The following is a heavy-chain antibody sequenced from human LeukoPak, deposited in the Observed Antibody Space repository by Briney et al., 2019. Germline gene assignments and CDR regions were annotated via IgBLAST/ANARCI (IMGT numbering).Heavy chain of an antibody. Sequence: GGSLRLSCAASGFTVSSNYMSWVRQAPGKGLEWVSVIYSGGSTYYADSVKGRFTISRDNSKNTLYLQMNSLRAEDTAVYYCAREVVRGVIDYWGQGNLGTVSS. CDR3: AREVVRGVIDY. CDR1: GFTVSSNY. D-gene: IGHD3-10*01. V-gene: IGHV3-53*01. CDR2: IYSGGST. J-gene: IGHJ4*02.